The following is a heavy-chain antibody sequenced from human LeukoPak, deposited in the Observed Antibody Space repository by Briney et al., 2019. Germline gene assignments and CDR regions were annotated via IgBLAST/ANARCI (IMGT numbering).Heavy chain of an antibody. V-gene: IGHV3-23*01. CDR2: ISGSGGST. D-gene: IGHD3-3*02. CDR1: GFTFSSYA. J-gene: IGHJ4*02. CDR3: AKNSIFDRRHRYYFDY. Sequence: GGSLRLSCAASGFTFSSYAMSWVRQAPGKGLEWVSAISGSGGSTYYADSVEGRFTISRDNSKNTLYLQMNSLRAEDTAVYYCAKNSIFDRRHRYYFDYWGQGTLVTVSS.